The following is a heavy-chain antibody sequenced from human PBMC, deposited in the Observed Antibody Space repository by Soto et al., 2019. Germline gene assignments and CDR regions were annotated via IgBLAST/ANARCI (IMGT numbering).Heavy chain of an antibody. J-gene: IGHJ5*02. CDR2: IYYTGRT. CDR3: ARELSNAPDSLDA. V-gene: IGHV4-30-4*01. Sequence: QLQLEESGPGLVKPSQTLSLTCTVSGDSVSSDDYYWSWIRQPPGEGLEWIGYIYYTGRTHYNPSLNSRLTISIDTSKHQFSLNLISVNAADSAVYYCARELSNAPDSLDAWGQGILVTVSS. CDR1: GDSVSSDDYY.